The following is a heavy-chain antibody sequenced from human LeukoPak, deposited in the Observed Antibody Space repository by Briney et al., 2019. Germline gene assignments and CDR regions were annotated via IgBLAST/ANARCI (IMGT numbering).Heavy chain of an antibody. CDR2: INHSGST. J-gene: IGHJ4*02. D-gene: IGHD3-10*01. V-gene: IGHV4-4*02. CDR1: GGSISSSNW. Sequence: PSETLSLTCAVSGGSISSSNWWSWVRQPPGKGLEWIGEINHSGSTNYNPSLKSRVTISVDTSKNQFSLKLSSVTAADTAVYYCASPPLSYYYGSGPLGRWGQGTLVTVSS. CDR3: ASPPLSYYYGSGPLGR.